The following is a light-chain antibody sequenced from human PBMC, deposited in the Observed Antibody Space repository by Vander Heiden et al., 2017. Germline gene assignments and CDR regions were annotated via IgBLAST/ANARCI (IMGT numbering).Light chain of an antibody. CDR2: WAS. J-gene: IGKJ1*01. V-gene: IGKV4-1*01. Sequence: DIVMTQSPDSLAGSLGERATINCKSSQSVLYSSNNKNYLAWYQQKPGQPPKLLIYWASTRESGVPDRFSGSGSGTDFTLTISSLQAEDVAVYYCQQYYSTLSWTFGQGTKVEIK. CDR3: QQYYSTLSWT. CDR1: QSVLYSSNNKNY.